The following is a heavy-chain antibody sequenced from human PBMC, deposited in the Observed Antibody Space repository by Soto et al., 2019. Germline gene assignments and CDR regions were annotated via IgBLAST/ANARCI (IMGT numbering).Heavy chain of an antibody. Sequence: SGGSLRLSCAASGFTFSNAWLSWVRQAPGKGLEWVGRIKSKTDGGTTDYAAPVKGRFTISRDDSKNTLYLQMNSLKTEDPAVNCCITDGDDLWSGYHFYGMDVCGQGTAVTVSS. CDR2: IKSKTDGGTT. CDR1: GFTFSNAW. J-gene: IGHJ6*02. CDR3: ITDGDDLWSGYHFYGMDV. D-gene: IGHD3-3*01. V-gene: IGHV3-15*01.